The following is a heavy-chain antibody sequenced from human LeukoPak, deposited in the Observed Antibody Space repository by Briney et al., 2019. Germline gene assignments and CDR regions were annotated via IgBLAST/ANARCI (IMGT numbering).Heavy chain of an antibody. J-gene: IGHJ4*02. CDR2: IYSGGST. CDR1: GFTVSSNY. Sequence: GGSLRLSCAASGFTVSSNYMSWVRQAPGKGLEWGSVIYSGGSTYYADSVKGRFTISRENSKNTLYLQMNSLRAEATAVYYCARDRSIAVAGGLGTEEYWGQGTLVTVSS. CDR3: ARDRSIAVAGGLGTEEY. V-gene: IGHV3-53*01. D-gene: IGHD6-19*01.